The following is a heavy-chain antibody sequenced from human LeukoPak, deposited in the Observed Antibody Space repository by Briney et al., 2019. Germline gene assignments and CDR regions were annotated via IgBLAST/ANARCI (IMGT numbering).Heavy chain of an antibody. CDR2: IIPIFGTA. Sequence: SVKISCKASGGTFSSYAISWVRQAPGQGLEWMGGIIPIFGTANYAQKFQGRVTITADESTSTAYMELSSLRSEDTAVYYCARLRGTGTTYYYFDYWGQGTLVTVSS. CDR3: ARLRGTGTTYYYFDY. D-gene: IGHD1-7*01. CDR1: GGTFSSYA. J-gene: IGHJ4*02. V-gene: IGHV1-69*13.